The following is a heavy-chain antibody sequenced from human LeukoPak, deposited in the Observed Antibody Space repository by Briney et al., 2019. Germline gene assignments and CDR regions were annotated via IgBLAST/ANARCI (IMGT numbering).Heavy chain of an antibody. J-gene: IGHJ4*02. D-gene: IGHD1-1*01. Sequence: GGSLRLACLPAGFTFMNLWMHWVRQAPGKGLEWVAYINSDGSNTIYTDSVKGRFTITRDNAKNTLYLQMNSLYTEDTAVYYCARGGPGTGVDYWGPGTLVTVSS. CDR2: INSDGSNT. V-gene: IGHV3-74*01. CDR3: ARGGPGTGVDY. CDR1: GFTFMNLW.